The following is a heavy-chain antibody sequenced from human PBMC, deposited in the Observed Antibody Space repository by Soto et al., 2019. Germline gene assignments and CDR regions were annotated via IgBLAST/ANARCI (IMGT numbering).Heavy chain of an antibody. CDR1: GGSISSGGYY. CDR2: IYYSGDT. V-gene: IGHV4-30-4*08. Sequence: PSETLSLTCAVSGGSISSGGYYWSWIRQPPGKGLEWIGYIYYSGDTSYNPSLKSRVTISIDTSKNQFSLKLSSVTAADTAVYYCARPRRRDGYNLAFDIWGQGTMVTVS. CDR3: ARPRRRDGYNLAFDI. J-gene: IGHJ3*02. D-gene: IGHD5-12*01.